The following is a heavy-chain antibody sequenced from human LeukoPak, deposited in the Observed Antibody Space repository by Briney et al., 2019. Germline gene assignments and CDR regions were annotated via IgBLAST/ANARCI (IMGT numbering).Heavy chain of an antibody. CDR1: GYTFTGYY. J-gene: IGHJ4*02. CDR3: ARGGSGSYYKLALGY. Sequence: GASVKVSCKASGYTFTGYYMHWVRQAPGQGLEWMGWINPNSGGTNYAQKFQGRVTMTRDTSISTAYMELSRPRSDDTAVYYCARGGSGSYYKLALGYWGQGTLVTVSS. D-gene: IGHD3-10*01. CDR2: INPNSGGT. V-gene: IGHV1-2*02.